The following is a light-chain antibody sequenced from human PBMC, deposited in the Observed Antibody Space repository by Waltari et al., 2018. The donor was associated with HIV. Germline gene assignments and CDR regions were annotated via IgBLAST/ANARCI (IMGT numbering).Light chain of an antibody. J-gene: IGLJ3*02. V-gene: IGLV1-47*01. CDR1: SSNIGSNY. CDR3: AASEDSLRDPWV. Sequence: QSVLTQPPSASVTPGQRVTISCSGSSSNIGSNYVHWYQQLPGMAPKLLLYRNNQRPPGVPHRFSGSKSGASAALAISALRSDGEADYYCAASEDSLRDPWVFGGGTKLTVL. CDR2: RNN.